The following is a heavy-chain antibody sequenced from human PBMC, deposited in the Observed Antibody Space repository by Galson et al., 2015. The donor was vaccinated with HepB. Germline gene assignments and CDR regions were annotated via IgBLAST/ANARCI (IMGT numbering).Heavy chain of an antibody. CDR3: ASQPEYCSSTSCYRYYYYYYMDV. Sequence: SLRLSCAASGFTFSSYWMSWVRQAPGKGLEWVANIKQDGSEKYYVDSVKGRFTISRDNAKNSLYLQMNSLRAEDTAVYYCASQPEYCSSTSCYRYYYYYYMDVWGKGTTVTVSS. V-gene: IGHV3-7*03. D-gene: IGHD2-2*02. CDR2: IKQDGSEK. CDR1: GFTFSSYW. J-gene: IGHJ6*03.